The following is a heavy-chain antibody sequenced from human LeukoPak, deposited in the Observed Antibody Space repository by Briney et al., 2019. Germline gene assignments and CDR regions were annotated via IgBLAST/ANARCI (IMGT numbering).Heavy chain of an antibody. CDR2: IYTSGST. CDR3: ASERITMVRGVPFYQYYYYMDV. Sequence: SQTLSLTCTVSGGTISSGSYYWSWLRQPAGKGLEWIGRIYTSGSTNYNPSLKSRVTISVDTSKNQFSLKLSSVTAADTAVYYCASERITMVRGVPFYQYYYYMDVWGKGTTVTVSS. D-gene: IGHD3-10*01. J-gene: IGHJ6*03. V-gene: IGHV4-61*02. CDR1: GGTISSGSYY.